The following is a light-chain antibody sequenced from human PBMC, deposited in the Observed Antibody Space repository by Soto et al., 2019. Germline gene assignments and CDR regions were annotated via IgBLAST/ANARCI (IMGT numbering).Light chain of an antibody. Sequence: DIQMNQSPSSLSASVADRVTITCRASQSISRCLNWYQQKPGKAPNLLSYVASSLQSEVPSRFSGSGSGTDVTLTITCLQPKDFATYYCQQSYGIPISVGQGTRLEIK. CDR3: QQSYGIPIS. CDR2: VAS. V-gene: IGKV1-39*01. J-gene: IGKJ5*01. CDR1: QSISRC.